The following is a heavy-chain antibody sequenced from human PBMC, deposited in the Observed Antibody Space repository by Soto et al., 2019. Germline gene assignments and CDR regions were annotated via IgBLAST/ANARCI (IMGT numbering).Heavy chain of an antibody. CDR2: IKSDGSRT. V-gene: IGHV3-74*01. D-gene: IGHD1-26*01. CDR3: ARGQEGGSYYLASDI. Sequence: GGSLRLSCAASGFTFSSNWMHWVRQAPGKGMVWVSRIKSDGSRTTYADSVKGRFTISRDNARNTLYLQMNSLRVEDTAVYYCARGQEGGSYYLASDIWGQGTMVTVSS. CDR1: GFTFSSNW. J-gene: IGHJ3*02.